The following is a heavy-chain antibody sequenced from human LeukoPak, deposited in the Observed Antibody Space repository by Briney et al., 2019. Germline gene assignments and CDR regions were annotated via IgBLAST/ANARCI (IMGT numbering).Heavy chain of an antibody. V-gene: IGHV3-7*01. J-gene: IGHJ6*03. D-gene: IGHD2-2*01. CDR2: IKQDGSEK. Sequence: GGSLRLSCAASGFTFSSYWMSWVRQAPGKGLEWVANIKQDGSEKYYVDSVKGRFTISRDNAKNSLYLQMNSLRAEDTAVYYCARGSCSSTSCSSPYYYYYMDVWGKGTTVTVSS. CDR1: GFTFSSYW. CDR3: ARGSCSSTSCSSPYYYYYMDV.